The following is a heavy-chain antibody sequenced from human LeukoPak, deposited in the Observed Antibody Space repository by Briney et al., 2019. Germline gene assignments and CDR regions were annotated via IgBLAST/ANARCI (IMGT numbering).Heavy chain of an antibody. D-gene: IGHD3-22*01. CDR3: AEGEGYYYDSSGNQFDY. CDR1: GFTFSSYA. V-gene: IGHV3-23*01. J-gene: IGHJ4*02. Sequence: GGSLRLSCAASGFTFSSYAMSWVRQAPGKGLEWVSAISGSGGSTYYADSVKGRFTISRDNSKNTLYLQMNSLRAEDTAVYYCAEGEGYYYDSSGNQFDYWGQGTLVTVSS. CDR2: ISGSGGST.